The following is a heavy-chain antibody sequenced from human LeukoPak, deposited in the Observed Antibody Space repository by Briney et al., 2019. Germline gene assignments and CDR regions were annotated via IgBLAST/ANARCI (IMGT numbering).Heavy chain of an antibody. CDR2: IYYSGST. CDR1: GGSISSSSYY. J-gene: IGHJ6*03. Sequence: SETLSLTCTVSGGSISSSSYYWGWIRQPPGKGLEWIGSIYYSGSTYYNPSLKSRVTISVDTSKNQFSLKLSSVTAADTAVYYCARVPKSYYYYYYTDVWGKGTTVTVSS. CDR3: ARVPKSYYYYYYTDV. V-gene: IGHV4-39*07.